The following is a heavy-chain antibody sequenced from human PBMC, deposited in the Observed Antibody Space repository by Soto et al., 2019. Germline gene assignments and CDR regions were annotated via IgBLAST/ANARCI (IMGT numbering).Heavy chain of an antibody. CDR2: IIAGNGNT. CDR1: GGTFSSYA. Sequence: QVQLVQSGAEVKKPGSSVKVSCKASGGTFSSYAISWVRQAPGQGLEWMGGIIAGNGNTKYSQKFQGRVTITRDTSASTADMELSSMKSEDTAVYYCARVRGHYYYYDGMDVWGQGTTVTVSS. V-gene: IGHV1-3*01. CDR3: ARVRGHYYYYDGMDV. J-gene: IGHJ6*02.